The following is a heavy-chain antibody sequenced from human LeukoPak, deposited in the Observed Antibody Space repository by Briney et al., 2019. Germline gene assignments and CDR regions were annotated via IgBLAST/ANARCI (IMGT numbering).Heavy chain of an antibody. V-gene: IGHV4-34*01. CDR1: GGSFSGYY. J-gene: IGHJ3*02. Sequence: PSETLSLTCAVYGGSFSGYYWSLIRQPPGKGLEWIGEINHSGSTNYNPSLKSRVTISVGTSKNQFSLKLSSVTAADTAVYYCARAGSLYGSGSYYRVDDAFDIWGQGTMVTVSS. CDR2: INHSGST. CDR3: ARAGSLYGSGSYYRVDDAFDI. D-gene: IGHD3-10*01.